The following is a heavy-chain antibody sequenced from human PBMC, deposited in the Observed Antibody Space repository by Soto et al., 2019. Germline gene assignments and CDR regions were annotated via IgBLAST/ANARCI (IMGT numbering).Heavy chain of an antibody. V-gene: IGHV3-30*18. CDR2: ISRDGNNK. Sequence: QVQLVESGGGVVQPGRSLRLSCETSGFTFRIFDMHWVRQAPGKGLEWVAMISRDGNNKHYGDSVKGRFSISRDNSKNTVYLQMNCLGDDDTAIYYSAKDASTPFRTIAHDWGGLDHWGRGTLVTVSS. CDR1: GFTFRIFD. CDR3: AKDASTPFRTIAHDWGGLDH. D-gene: IGHD7-27*01. J-gene: IGHJ4*02.